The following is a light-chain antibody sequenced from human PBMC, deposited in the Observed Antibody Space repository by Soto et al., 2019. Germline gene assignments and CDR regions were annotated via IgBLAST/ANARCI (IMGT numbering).Light chain of an antibody. Sequence: DIQMTHSPSILSASVGDRVTITCRASQSISSWLAWYQQKPGKAPKXLIYKASTLKSGVPSRFSGSGSGTELTITISSLKPDDVETYYCQHYNSYSEAFGQGTKVDIK. CDR1: QSISSW. CDR2: KAS. J-gene: IGKJ1*01. CDR3: QHYNSYSEA. V-gene: IGKV1-5*03.